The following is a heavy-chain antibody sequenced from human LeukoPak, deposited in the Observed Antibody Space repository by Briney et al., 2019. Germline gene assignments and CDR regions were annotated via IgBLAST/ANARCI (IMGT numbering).Heavy chain of an antibody. J-gene: IGHJ4*02. CDR1: GYSFTNYW. CDR3: ARASRDGYNQNFDY. CDR2: IYPGDSET. V-gene: IGHV5-51*01. D-gene: IGHD5-24*01. Sequence: GESLKISCKGSGYSFTNYWIGWVRQMPGEGLEWMGLIYPGDSETRYSPSFQGQVTISADRSISTAYLHWSSLKVSDTAMYYCARASRDGYNQNFDYWGQGTLVTVSS.